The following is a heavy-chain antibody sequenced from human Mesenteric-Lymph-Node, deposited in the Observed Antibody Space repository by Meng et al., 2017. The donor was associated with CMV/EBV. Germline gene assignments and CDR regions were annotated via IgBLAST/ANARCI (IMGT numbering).Heavy chain of an antibody. V-gene: IGHV1-2*02. Sequence: ASVKVSCKASGYTFTGYYMHWVRQAPGQGLEWMGWINPNSGGTNYAQKFQGRVTMTRDTYISTAYMELSSLTSDDMALYYCARGTYYYHMDVWGQGTMVTVSS. CDR3: ARGTYYYHMDV. CDR2: INPNSGGT. CDR1: GYTFTGYY. J-gene: IGHJ6*02. D-gene: IGHD1-7*01.